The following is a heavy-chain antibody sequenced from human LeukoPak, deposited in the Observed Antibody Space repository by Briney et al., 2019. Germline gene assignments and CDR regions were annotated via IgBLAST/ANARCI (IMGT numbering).Heavy chain of an antibody. CDR1: GFTFSSYA. CDR2: ISGSGGST. CDR3: AKEAMIYYDTPRGAFDI. V-gene: IGHV3-23*01. D-gene: IGHD3-22*01. Sequence: SGGSLRLSCAASGFTFSSYAMSWVRQAPEKGLEWVSAISGSGGSTYYADSVKGRFTISRDNSKNTLYLQMNSLRAEDTAVYYCAKEAMIYYDTPRGAFDIWGQGTMVTVSS. J-gene: IGHJ3*02.